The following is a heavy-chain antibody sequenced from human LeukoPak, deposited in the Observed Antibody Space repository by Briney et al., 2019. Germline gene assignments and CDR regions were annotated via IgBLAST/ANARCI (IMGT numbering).Heavy chain of an antibody. Sequence: ASVKVSCKASGYTFTSYYMHWVRQAPGQGLEWMGIINPSGGSTSYAQKFQGRVTMTRDTSTSTVYMELSSLRSEDTAVYYCASSVYQSRVVPVQNAFDTWGQGTMVTVSS. D-gene: IGHD2-2*01. CDR2: INPSGGST. J-gene: IGHJ3*02. V-gene: IGHV1-46*01. CDR1: GYTFTSYY. CDR3: ASSVYQSRVVPVQNAFDT.